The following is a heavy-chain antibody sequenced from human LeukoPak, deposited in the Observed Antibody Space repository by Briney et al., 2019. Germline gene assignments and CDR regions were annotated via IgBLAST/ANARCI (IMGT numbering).Heavy chain of an antibody. CDR2: MNPNSGNT. J-gene: IGHJ6*02. CDR3: ARGGIAVAGGYYYYGMDV. Sequence: ASVKVSCTASGYTFTSYDINWVRQATGQGLEWMGWMNPNSGNTGYAQKFQGRVTMTRNTFISTAYMELSSLRSEDTAVYYCARGGIAVAGGYYYYGMDVWGQGTTVTVSS. V-gene: IGHV1-8*01. D-gene: IGHD6-19*01. CDR1: GYTFTSYD.